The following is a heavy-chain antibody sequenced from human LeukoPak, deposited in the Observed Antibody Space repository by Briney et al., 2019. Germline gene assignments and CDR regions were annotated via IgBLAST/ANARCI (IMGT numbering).Heavy chain of an antibody. Sequence: ASVKVSCKASGYTFTSYYMHWVRQAPGQGLEWMGIINPSGGSTSYAQKFQGRVTMTRDTSTSTVYMELSSLRSEDTAVYYCVREGDVDTATWHWFDPWGQGTLVTVSS. V-gene: IGHV1-46*01. D-gene: IGHD5-18*01. CDR2: INPSGGST. J-gene: IGHJ5*02. CDR3: VREGDVDTATWHWFDP. CDR1: GYTFTSYY.